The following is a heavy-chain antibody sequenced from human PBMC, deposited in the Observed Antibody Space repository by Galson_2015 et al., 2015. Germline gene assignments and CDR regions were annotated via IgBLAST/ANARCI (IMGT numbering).Heavy chain of an antibody. CDR3: ARDFANSSSSGYYYYGMDV. J-gene: IGHJ6*02. CDR2: TYYRSKWYN. D-gene: IGHD6-6*01. CDR1: GDSVSSNSAA. V-gene: IGHV6-1*01. Sequence: CAISGDSVSSNSAAWNWIRQSPSRGLEWLGRTYYRSKWYNDYAVSVKSRITINPDTSKNQFSLQLNSVTPEDTAVYYCARDFANSSSSGYYYYGMDVWGQGTTVTVSS.